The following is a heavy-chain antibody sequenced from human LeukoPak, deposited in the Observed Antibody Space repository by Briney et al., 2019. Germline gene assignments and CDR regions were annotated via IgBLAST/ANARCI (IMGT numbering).Heavy chain of an antibody. Sequence: SEPLSLTCAVYGGSFSGYYWSWIRQPPGKGLEWIGEINHSGSTNYNPSLKSRVTISVDTSKNQFSLKLSSVTAADTAVYYCARGGRVWGSYRYALDYWGQGTLVTVSS. J-gene: IGHJ4*02. CDR1: GGSFSGYY. D-gene: IGHD3-16*02. V-gene: IGHV4-34*01. CDR2: INHSGST. CDR3: ARGGRVWGSYRYALDY.